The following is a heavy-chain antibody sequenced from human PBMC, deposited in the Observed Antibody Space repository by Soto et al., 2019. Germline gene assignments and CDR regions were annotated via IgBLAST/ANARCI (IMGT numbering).Heavy chain of an antibody. J-gene: IGHJ4*02. CDR1: GGSISSYY. D-gene: IGHD4-17*01. Sequence: QVQLQESGPGLVKPSETLSLTCTVSGGSISSYYRSWIRQPPGKGLEWIGYIYYSGSTNYNPSLKSRVTISVDTSKNQFSLKLSSVTAADTAVYYCARDTSDYGDYYFDYWGQGTLVTVSS. V-gene: IGHV4-59*01. CDR2: IYYSGST. CDR3: ARDTSDYGDYYFDY.